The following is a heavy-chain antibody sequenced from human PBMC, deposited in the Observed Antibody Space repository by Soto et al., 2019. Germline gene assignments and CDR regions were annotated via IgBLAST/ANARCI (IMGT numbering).Heavy chain of an antibody. J-gene: IGHJ5*02. CDR3: AKDPRGFANNYGGPNWFHP. CDR1: GFTYSDYA. D-gene: IGHD4-17*01. V-gene: IGHV3-23*01. CDR2: ISGGGDTT. Sequence: PGGSLRLSCVASGFTYSDYAMSWVRQASGKGLEWVSGISGGGDTTYYANSVKGRFTISRVNSKNTMYLQMNSLRAEDTAIYYCAKDPRGFANNYGGPNWFHPWGQGTLVTV.